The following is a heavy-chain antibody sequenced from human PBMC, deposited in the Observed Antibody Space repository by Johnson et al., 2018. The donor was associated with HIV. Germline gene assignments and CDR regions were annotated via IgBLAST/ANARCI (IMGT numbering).Heavy chain of an antibody. CDR2: ISNDGTKK. J-gene: IGHJ3*02. D-gene: IGHD2/OR15-2a*01. CDR3: ARDKYYLTAITGSAFEI. CDR1: QFNFASSG. V-gene: IGHV3-30*03. Sequence: QVQLVESGGGVVQPGRSLTLSCAASQFNFASSGMHWVRQAPGKGLEWVASISNDGTKKYHAESVWDRFSISKDNSKNTLFLQMDTLRAGDTAVYYCARDKYYLTAITGSAFEIWGQGTMVTVSS.